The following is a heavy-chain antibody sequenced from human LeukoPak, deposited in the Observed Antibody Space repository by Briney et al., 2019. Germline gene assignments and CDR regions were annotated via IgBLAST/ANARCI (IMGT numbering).Heavy chain of an antibody. CDR3: AREGTARDAFDI. D-gene: IGHD2-21*02. CDR2: ISSDGSDK. V-gene: IGHV3-30-3*01. J-gene: IGHJ3*02. Sequence: KPGRSLRLSCAASGFTFSYYAMHWVRQAPGKGLEWVAFISSDGSDKYYADSMKGRFTISRDNSKNTLYLQMTSLRGEDTAMYYCAREGTARDAFDIWGQGTMVTVSS. CDR1: GFTFSYYA.